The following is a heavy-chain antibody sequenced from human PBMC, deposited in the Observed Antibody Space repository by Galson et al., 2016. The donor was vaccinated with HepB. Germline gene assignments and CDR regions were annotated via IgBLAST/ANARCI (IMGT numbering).Heavy chain of an antibody. J-gene: IGHJ4*02. V-gene: IGHV3-23*01. CDR2: ISGSGGST. D-gene: IGHD6-19*01. CDR3: AKGAEQWLVPGYFDY. CDR1: GFTFSSYA. Sequence: SLRLSCAASGFTFSSYAMSWVRQAPGKGLEWVSAISGSGGSTYSAGSVKGRFTISRDNSKNTLYLQMNRLRAEDTAVYYCAKGAEQWLVPGYFDYWGQGTLVTVSS.